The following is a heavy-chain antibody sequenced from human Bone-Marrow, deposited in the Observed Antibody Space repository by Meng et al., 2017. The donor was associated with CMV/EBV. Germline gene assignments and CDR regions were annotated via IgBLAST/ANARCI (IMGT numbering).Heavy chain of an antibody. CDR2: IRSTSPYI. CDR1: GFTFTTYS. CDR3: ARDRGYCTIGVCDPHHDYYGMDV. Sequence: GESLKISCVASGFTFTTYSMNWVCQAPGKGLEWVASIRSTSPYIFYADSVKRRFTISRDNAKNSLYLQMHSLRVEDTAVYYCARDRGYCTIGVCDPHHDYYGMDVWGQGTTVTVSS. J-gene: IGHJ6*02. V-gene: IGHV3-21*01. D-gene: IGHD2-8*01.